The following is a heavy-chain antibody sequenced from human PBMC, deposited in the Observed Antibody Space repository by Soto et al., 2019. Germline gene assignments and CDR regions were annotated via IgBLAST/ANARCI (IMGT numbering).Heavy chain of an antibody. CDR2: ISAYNGNT. J-gene: IGHJ4*02. CDR3: ASHRLYGSGGSCYPRFDY. CDR1: GYTFTSYG. V-gene: IGHV1-18*01. Sequence: ASVKVSCKASGYTFTSYGISWVRQAPGQGLEWMGWISAYNGNTNYAQKLQGRVTMTTDTSTSTAYMELRSLRSDDTAVYYCASHRLYGSGGSCYPRFDYWGQGTLVTVSS. D-gene: IGHD2-15*01.